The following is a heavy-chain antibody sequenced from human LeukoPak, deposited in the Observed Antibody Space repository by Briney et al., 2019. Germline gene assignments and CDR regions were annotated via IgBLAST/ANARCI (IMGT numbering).Heavy chain of an antibody. J-gene: IGHJ4*02. CDR3: ARGRGEHPGGFDY. CDR1: GGSISSYY. CDR2: IYYNGST. D-gene: IGHD3-10*01. Sequence: SETLSLTCTVSGGSISSYYWSWIRQPSGKGLEWIGYIYYNGSTNYNPSLKSRVTISVDTSKNQFSLKLSSVTAADTAVYYCARGRGEHPGGFDYWGQGTLVTVSS. V-gene: IGHV4-59*01.